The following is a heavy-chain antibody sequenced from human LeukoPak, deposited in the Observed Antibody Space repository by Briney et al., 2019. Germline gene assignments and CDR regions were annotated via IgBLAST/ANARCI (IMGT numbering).Heavy chain of an antibody. CDR2: INSDGSSA. J-gene: IGHJ4*02. Sequence: PGGSLRLSCAASGFTFTDYRMSWVRQAPGKGLVWVSRINSDGSSASYADSVKGRFTISRDNAKNTLYLQMNSLRAEDTAVYYCAVGAAGLDYWGQGTQVTVSS. CDR1: GFTFTDYR. CDR3: AVGAAGLDY. V-gene: IGHV3-74*01. D-gene: IGHD6-13*01.